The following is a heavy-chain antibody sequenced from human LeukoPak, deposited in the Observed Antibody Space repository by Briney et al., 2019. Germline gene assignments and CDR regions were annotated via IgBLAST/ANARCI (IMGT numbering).Heavy chain of an antibody. Sequence: SETLSLTCAVYGGSFSGYYWSWTRQPPGKGLEWIGEINLSGSTNYNPSLKSRVTISVDTSKNQFSLRLSSVTAADTAVYYCARVYSDYWGQGTLVTVSS. CDR2: INLSGST. D-gene: IGHD5-18*01. V-gene: IGHV4-34*01. CDR3: ARVYSDY. CDR1: GGSFSGYY. J-gene: IGHJ4*02.